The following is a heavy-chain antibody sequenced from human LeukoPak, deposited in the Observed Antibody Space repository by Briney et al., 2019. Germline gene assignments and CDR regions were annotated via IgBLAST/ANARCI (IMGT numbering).Heavy chain of an antibody. CDR1: GFTVSSNY. Sequence: GGSLRLSCAASGFTVSSNYMSWVRQAPGKGLEWVSYIGSSGSTIYYADSVKGRFTISRDNAKNSLYLQMNSLRAEDTAVYYCARVGVCSSTSCYFSQSAHFDYWGQGTLVTVSS. CDR3: ARVGVCSSTSCYFSQSAHFDY. CDR2: IGSSGSTI. V-gene: IGHV3-11*04. J-gene: IGHJ4*02. D-gene: IGHD2-2*01.